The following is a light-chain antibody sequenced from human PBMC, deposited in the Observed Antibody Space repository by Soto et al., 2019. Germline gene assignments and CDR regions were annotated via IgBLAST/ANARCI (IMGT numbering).Light chain of an antibody. J-gene: IGKJ1*01. CDR3: QQSYNTPQT. Sequence: DIQMTQSPSSLSASVGDRVTLTCLASQTITNYLNWYQQQAGKAPKLLIYATDTLQSGVPSRFSGSGSGTDYTLTISRLQPEDFATYYCQQSYNTPQTFGQGTKVDI. CDR2: ATD. CDR1: QTITNY. V-gene: IGKV1-39*01.